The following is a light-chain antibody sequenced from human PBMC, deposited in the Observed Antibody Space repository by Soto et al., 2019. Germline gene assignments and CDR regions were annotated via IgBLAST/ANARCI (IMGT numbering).Light chain of an antibody. CDR2: EVS. CDR3: TSYAGTYSFFYV. CDR1: SSDVGAYNY. J-gene: IGLJ1*01. V-gene: IGLV2-8*01. Sequence: QSVLTKPPSASASPGQSVTISCTGTSSDVGAYNYVSWYQQLPGKAPKLIIYEVSKRPSGVPDRFSGSKSGNTASLTVSGLQAEDEADYYCTSYAGTYSFFYVFGTGTKVTVL.